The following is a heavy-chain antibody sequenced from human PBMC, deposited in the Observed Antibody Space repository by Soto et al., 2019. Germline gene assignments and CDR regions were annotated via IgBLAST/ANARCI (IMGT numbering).Heavy chain of an antibody. CDR2: ISAYNGNT. CDR1: GYTFTSYG. V-gene: IGHV1-18*01. Sequence: QVQLVQSGAEVKKPGASVKVSCKASGYTFTSYGISWVRQAPGQGLEWMGWISAYNGNTNYAQKLQGRVTMTTDTSMSKAYMELRSLRSNDTAVYYFARNNDGFDAFVLCGQGKMVTVSS. CDR3: ARNNDGFDAFVL. D-gene: IGHD3-10*01. J-gene: IGHJ3*01.